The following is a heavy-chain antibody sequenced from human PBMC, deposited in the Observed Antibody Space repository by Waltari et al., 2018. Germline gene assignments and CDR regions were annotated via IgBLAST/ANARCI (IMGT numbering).Heavy chain of an antibody. CDR2: VDPEDGET. CDR3: ANSPPFSSSSWYYHFDY. CDR1: GYTLTELS. V-gene: IGHV1-24*01. D-gene: IGHD6-13*01. J-gene: IGHJ4*02. Sequence: QVQLVQSGAEVKKPGASVKVSCKVSGYTLTELSMHWVRQAPGKGLEWMGGVDPEDGETIYAQKFQGRVTMTEDTSTDTAYMELSSLRSEDTAVYYCANSPPFSSSSWYYHFDYWGQGALVIVSS.